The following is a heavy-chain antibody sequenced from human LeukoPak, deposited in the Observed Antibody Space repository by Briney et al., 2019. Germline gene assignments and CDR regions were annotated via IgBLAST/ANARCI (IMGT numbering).Heavy chain of an antibody. CDR3: AREGQTKRYCSSTSCRGNAFDI. CDR1: GFTFSSYG. Sequence: GGSLRLSCAASGFTFSSYGMHWVRQAPGKGLEWVAVIWYDGSNKYYADSVKGRFTISRDNSKNTLYLQMNSLRAEDTAVYYCAREGQTKRYCSSTSCRGNAFDIWGQGTMVTVSS. D-gene: IGHD2-2*01. CDR2: IWYDGSNK. J-gene: IGHJ3*02. V-gene: IGHV3-33*01.